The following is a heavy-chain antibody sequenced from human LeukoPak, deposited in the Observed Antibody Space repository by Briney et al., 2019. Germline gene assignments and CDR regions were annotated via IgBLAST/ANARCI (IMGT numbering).Heavy chain of an antibody. Sequence: ASVNVSCKASGYTFTGYYMHWVRQAPGQGLEWMGWINPNSGGTNYAQKFQGRVTMTRDTSISTAYMELSRLRSDDTAVYYCARDIVAVPAAIQYYYYGMDVWGQGTTVTVSS. CDR3: ARDIVAVPAAIQYYYYGMDV. CDR2: INPNSGGT. V-gene: IGHV1-2*02. D-gene: IGHD2-2*02. J-gene: IGHJ6*02. CDR1: GYTFTGYY.